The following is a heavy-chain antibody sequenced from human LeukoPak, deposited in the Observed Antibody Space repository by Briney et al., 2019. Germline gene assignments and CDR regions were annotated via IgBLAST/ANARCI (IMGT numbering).Heavy chain of an antibody. D-gene: IGHD6-13*01. Sequence: LRLSCAASGFTFSSYSMNWIRQPPGKGLEWIGEINHSGSTNYNPSLKSRVTISVDTSKNQFSLKLSSATAADTAVYYCARGNIAAAGTRPYYFDYWGQGTLVTVSS. CDR2: INHSGST. CDR1: GFTFSSYS. J-gene: IGHJ4*02. V-gene: IGHV4-34*01. CDR3: ARGNIAAAGTRPYYFDY.